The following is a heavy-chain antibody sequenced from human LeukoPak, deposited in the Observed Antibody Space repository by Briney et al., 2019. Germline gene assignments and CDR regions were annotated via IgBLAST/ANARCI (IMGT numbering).Heavy chain of an antibody. D-gene: IGHD3-22*01. CDR2: IRYDGSNK. CDR1: GFTFSSYG. V-gene: IGHV3-30*02. J-gene: IGHJ4*02. CDR3: AKDRFRYDSSGSYYFDY. Sequence: GGSLRLSCAASGFTFSSYGMHWVRQAPGKGLEWVAFIRYDGSNKYYADSVKGRFTISRDNSKNTLYLQMNSLRAEDTAVYYCAKDRFRYDSSGSYYFDYWGQGTLVTVSS.